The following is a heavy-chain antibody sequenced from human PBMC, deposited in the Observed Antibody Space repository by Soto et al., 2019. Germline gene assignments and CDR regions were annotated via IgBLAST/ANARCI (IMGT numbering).Heavy chain of an antibody. CDR1: GFTFGSHD. J-gene: IGHJ3*02. CDR2: ISVSDPGT. Sequence: EVQLLESGGGLEQPGGSLRLSCAASGFTFGSHDMSWVRQAPGKALEWVSSISVSDPGTYYADSVKGRFTTSRDISKNTLFLQMDSLRAEDTALYSCTKGTWLDIWGQGTMVTVSS. CDR3: TKGTWLDI. D-gene: IGHD6-19*01. V-gene: IGHV3-23*01.